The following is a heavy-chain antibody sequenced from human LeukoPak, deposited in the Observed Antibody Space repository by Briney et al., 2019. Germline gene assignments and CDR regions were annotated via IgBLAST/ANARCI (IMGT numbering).Heavy chain of an antibody. Sequence: PGGSLRLSCTTSGFSFRDAYMSWVRQAPGKGLEWVGRVKSRADGGSTDYAGPVKGRFSISRDDSKNIVYLQMDSLKTDDTAVYYCTTGRMTRNGFFDHWGQGMQVIVSS. CDR3: TTGRMTRNGFFDH. CDR2: VKSRADGGST. V-gene: IGHV3-15*01. J-gene: IGHJ4*02. D-gene: IGHD1-1*01. CDR1: GFSFRDAY.